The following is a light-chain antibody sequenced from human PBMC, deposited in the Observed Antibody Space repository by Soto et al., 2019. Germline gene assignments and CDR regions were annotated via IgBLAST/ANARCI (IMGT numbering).Light chain of an antibody. Sequence: QSALTQPASVSGSPGQSITISCTGTSSDVGGYNYVSWYQQHPGKAPKLMISEVSNRPSGVSNRFSGSKSGNTASLTISGLQAEDEADYYCSSYARGSTSHVVFGGGTKLTVL. CDR1: SSDVGGYNY. J-gene: IGLJ2*01. V-gene: IGLV2-14*01. CDR3: SSYARGSTSHVV. CDR2: EVS.